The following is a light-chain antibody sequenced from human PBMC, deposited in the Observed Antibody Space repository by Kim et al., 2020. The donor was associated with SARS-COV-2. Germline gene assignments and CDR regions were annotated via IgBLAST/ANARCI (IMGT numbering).Light chain of an antibody. J-gene: IGKJ1*01. CDR3: QQSYTMPRT. CDR2: AAS. Sequence: DIQMTQSPSSLSASVGDRVTIPCRASQSISNYLNWYQQRPGNAPKVLIYAASSLQSGVPSRFSGSGSGTDFTLTISSLQPDDFATYYCQQSYTMPRTFGPGTKVDIK. CDR1: QSISNY. V-gene: IGKV1-39*01.